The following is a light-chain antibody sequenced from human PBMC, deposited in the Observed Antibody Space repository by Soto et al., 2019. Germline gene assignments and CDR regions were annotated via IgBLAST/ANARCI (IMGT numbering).Light chain of an antibody. J-gene: IGKJ1*01. CDR3: QQYNKWPLT. Sequence: EIGMTQSPATLSVSPGERATLSCRASQSVSSNLAWYQQKPGQAPRLLIYGASTRATGVPPTFSGSASGTEFTLTISSLQSEDFTVYYCQQYNKWPLTFGQGTKVDIK. CDR2: GAS. CDR1: QSVSSN. V-gene: IGKV3-15*01.